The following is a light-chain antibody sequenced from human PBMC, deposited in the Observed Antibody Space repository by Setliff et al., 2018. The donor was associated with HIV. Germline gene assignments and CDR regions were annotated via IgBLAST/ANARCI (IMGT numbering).Light chain of an antibody. J-gene: IGLJ1*01. CDR2: DVS. V-gene: IGLV2-23*02. CDR1: SSDVGTYNA. CDR3: SSFAGSSTFYV. Sequence: QSALTQPASVSGSPGQSITISCTGTSSDVGTYNAVYWYQQHPGKAPKLMIYDVSTRPSGVSNRFSGSKSGNTASLTISGLQTEDEADYYCSSFAGSSTFYVFGTGTKVTVL.